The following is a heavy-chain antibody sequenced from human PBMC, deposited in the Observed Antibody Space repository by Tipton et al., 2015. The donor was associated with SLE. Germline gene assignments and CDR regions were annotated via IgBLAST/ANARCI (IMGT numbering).Heavy chain of an antibody. CDR3: ARRRAAVPFDY. V-gene: IGHV4-59*12. Sequence: TLSLTCTVSGGSISSYYWSWIRQPPGKGLEWIGYIYYSGSAYYNPSLESRVTISVDTSKNRFSLKLSSVTAADTDVYYCARRRAAVPFDYWGQGTLVTVS. CDR1: GGSISSYY. J-gene: IGHJ4*02. D-gene: IGHD6-13*01. CDR2: IYYSGSA.